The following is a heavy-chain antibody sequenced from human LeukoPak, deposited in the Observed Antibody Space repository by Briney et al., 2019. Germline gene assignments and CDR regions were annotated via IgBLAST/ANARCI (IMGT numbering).Heavy chain of an antibody. V-gene: IGHV4-59*12. J-gene: IGHJ3*02. CDR3: ASLVGPRNVFDI. CDR2: IYYSGST. CDR1: GGSISSYY. Sequence: SETLSLTCTVSGGSISSYYWNWIRQPPGKGLEWIGYIYYSGSTNCDPSLKSRVTISVDTSKNQFSLKLSSVTAADTAVYYCASLVGPRNVFDIWGQGTMVTVSS. D-gene: IGHD1-26*01.